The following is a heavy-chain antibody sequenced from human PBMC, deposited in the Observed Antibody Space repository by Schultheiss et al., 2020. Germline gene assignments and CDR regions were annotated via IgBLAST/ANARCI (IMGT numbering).Heavy chain of an antibody. CDR1: GFTFTFYA. J-gene: IGHJ6*02. CDR2: TVGSGGRT. V-gene: IGHV3-23*01. D-gene: IGHD4-17*01. Sequence: GGSLRLSCAASGFTFTFYAMSWVRQAPGKGLEWVSATVGSGGRTYYADSVKGRFTISRDNSKNTLYLQMNSLRAEDTAVYYCAKDLSDYGDYLGMDVWGQGTTGTVS. CDR3: AKDLSDYGDYLGMDV.